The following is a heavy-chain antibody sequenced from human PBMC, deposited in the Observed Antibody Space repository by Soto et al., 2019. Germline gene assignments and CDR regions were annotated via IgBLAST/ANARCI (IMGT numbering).Heavy chain of an antibody. Sequence: GGSLSLSCPPSGFTFSSFWLSWFRRPQGKGLEWVPTIKQDGSEKYYVDSVKGRFTISRDNAKNSLYLQMNSLRAEDTAVYYCARDIAANYYDSSGYDYWGQGTLVTVSS. CDR1: GFTFSSFW. V-gene: IGHV3-7*01. D-gene: IGHD3-22*01. CDR2: IKQDGSEK. CDR3: ARDIAANYYDSSGYDY. J-gene: IGHJ4*02.